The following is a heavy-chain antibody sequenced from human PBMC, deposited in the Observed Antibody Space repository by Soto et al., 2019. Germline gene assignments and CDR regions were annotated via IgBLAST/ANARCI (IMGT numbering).Heavy chain of an antibody. J-gene: IGHJ4*02. CDR1: GFTFSSYA. Sequence: GGSLRLSCSASGFTFSSYAMHWVRQAPGKGLEYVSAISSNGGSTYYADSVKGRFTISRDNSKNTLYLQMSSLRAEDTAVYYCVKGDRVVVVAASDYWGQGTLVTVSS. D-gene: IGHD2-15*01. CDR3: VKGDRVVVVAASDY. V-gene: IGHV3-64D*06. CDR2: ISSNGGST.